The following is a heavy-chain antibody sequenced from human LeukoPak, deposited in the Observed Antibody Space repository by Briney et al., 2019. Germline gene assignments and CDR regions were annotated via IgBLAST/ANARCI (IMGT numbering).Heavy chain of an antibody. CDR3: ARAGELRGVD. CDR2: IYYSGSTNYNPT. Sequence: SETLSLTCTVSGGSINSYYWSWIRQPPGKGLEWIGYIYYSGSTNYNPTNYNPSLKSRVTISLDTSKNQFSLKLNSVTAADTAVYYCARAGELRGVDWGQGTLVTVSS. J-gene: IGHJ4*02. D-gene: IGHD1-26*01. V-gene: IGHV4-59*01. CDR1: GGSINSYY.